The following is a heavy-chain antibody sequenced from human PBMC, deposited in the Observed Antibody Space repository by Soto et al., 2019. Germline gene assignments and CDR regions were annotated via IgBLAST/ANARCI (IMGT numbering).Heavy chain of an antibody. CDR1: GFAFSSSW. CDR2: INFDGSSA. D-gene: IGHD6-19*01. J-gene: IGHJ4*02. Sequence: EVQLVESGGGLVQPGGSLRLSCAGSGFAFSSSWMHWVRQDPGKGLVWVSRINFDGSSADYADSVKGRFTISSDNAKNTLYLEMNSLRAEDTAVYHCARGPRGWYGFDYWGQGTLVTVSS. CDR3: ARGPRGWYGFDY. V-gene: IGHV3-74*01.